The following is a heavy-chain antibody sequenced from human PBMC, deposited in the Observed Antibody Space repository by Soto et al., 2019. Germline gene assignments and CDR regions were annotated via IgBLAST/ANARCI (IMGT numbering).Heavy chain of an antibody. Sequence: SETLSLTCAVSSGSISSNNWWSWVRQPPGKGLEWIGEIYHDGRTNYIPSLQSRVTVSVDKSTNQFSLRLTSVTAADTAVYYCASRGYYDGYGHYMDVWGKGTTVTVSS. D-gene: IGHD3-3*01. CDR2: IYHDGRT. V-gene: IGHV4-4*02. J-gene: IGHJ6*03. CDR1: SGSISSNNW. CDR3: ASRGYYDGYGHYMDV.